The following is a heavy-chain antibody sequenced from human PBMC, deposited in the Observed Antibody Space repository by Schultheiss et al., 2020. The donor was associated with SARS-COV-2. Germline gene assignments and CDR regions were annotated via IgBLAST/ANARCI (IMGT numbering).Heavy chain of an antibody. CDR3: ARDLGNGRLRFSHYGMDV. Sequence: LSLTCTVSGGSISSGGYYWSWIRQAPGKGLEWVSYISSSSSYTNYADSVKGRFTISRDNAKNSLYLQMNSLRAEDTAVYYCARDLGNGRLRFSHYGMDVWGQGTTVTVSS. J-gene: IGHJ6*02. CDR1: GGSISSGGYY. V-gene: IGHV3-11*06. D-gene: IGHD2-21*01. CDR2: ISSSSSYT.